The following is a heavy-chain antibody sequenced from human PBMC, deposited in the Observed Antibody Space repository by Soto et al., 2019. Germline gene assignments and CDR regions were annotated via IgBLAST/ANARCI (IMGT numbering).Heavy chain of an antibody. CDR3: ARDRGSYALDY. D-gene: IGHD1-26*01. CDR2: ISDYNGTT. J-gene: IGHJ4*02. CDR1: GYTFTSYG. V-gene: IGHV1-18*01. Sequence: QVQLVQSGAEVKKPGASVKVSCKASGYTFTSYGFIWVRQAPGQGLEWMGWISDYNGTTNYAQKVQGRVTMTTDTSTTTSYMELRSLRSDDTAVYYCARDRGSYALDYWGQGTLVTVSS.